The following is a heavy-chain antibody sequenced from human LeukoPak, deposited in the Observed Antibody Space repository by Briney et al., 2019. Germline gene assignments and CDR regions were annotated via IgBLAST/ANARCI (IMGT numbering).Heavy chain of an antibody. J-gene: IGHJ3*02. CDR1: GFTVSSNY. CDR3: ARAPGYDSSGSHAFDI. Sequence: PGGSLRLSCAASGFTVSSNYMSWVRQAPGKGLEWVSVIYSGGSTYYADSVKGRFTISRDNSKNTLYLQMNSLRAEDTAVYYCARAPGYDSSGSHAFDIWGQGTMVTVSS. CDR2: IYSGGST. D-gene: IGHD3-22*01. V-gene: IGHV3-53*01.